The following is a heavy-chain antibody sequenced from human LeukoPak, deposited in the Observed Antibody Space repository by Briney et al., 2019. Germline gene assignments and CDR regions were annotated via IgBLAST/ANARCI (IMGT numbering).Heavy chain of an antibody. Sequence: APVKVSCKASGYSFTGSFMQWVRQAPGHGLGWMGWINPNSGDTNYAQKFQGRVTMTRDTSISTAYMELSRLRSDDAAVYYCARRFYYAMDVWGQGTTVTVSS. CDR3: ARRFYYAMDV. CDR2: INPNSGDT. V-gene: IGHV1-2*02. D-gene: IGHD3-16*01. J-gene: IGHJ6*02. CDR1: GYSFTGSF.